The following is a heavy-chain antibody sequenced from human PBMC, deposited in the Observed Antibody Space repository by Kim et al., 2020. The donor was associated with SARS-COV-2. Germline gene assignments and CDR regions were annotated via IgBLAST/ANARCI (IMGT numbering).Heavy chain of an antibody. CDR3: ARDPSVNYWGSGSYFDF. Sequence: ASVKVSCKASGYTFTTYYIHWVRQAPGQGLEWMGIINPNGGSISYAQKFQGRVSMTRDTSTSAVYMELSSLRSEDTAVYFCARDPSVNYWGSGSYFDFWGQGTLVTVSS. CDR1: GYTFTTYY. CDR2: INPNGGSI. V-gene: IGHV1-46*01. D-gene: IGHD3-16*01. J-gene: IGHJ4*02.